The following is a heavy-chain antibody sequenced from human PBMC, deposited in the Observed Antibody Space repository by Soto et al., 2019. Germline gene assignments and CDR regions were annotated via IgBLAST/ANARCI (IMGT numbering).Heavy chain of an antibody. V-gene: IGHV3-23*01. J-gene: IGHJ6*03. Sequence: GGSLSLSCAASGFPFSSYAMSWVRQAPGKGLEWVSAISGSGGSTYYADSVKGRFTISRDNSKNTLYLQMNGLRAEDTAVYYCAKDSYVSTYYYYYYMDVWGKGTTVTVSS. D-gene: IGHD5-18*01. CDR2: ISGSGGST. CDR1: GFPFSSYA. CDR3: AKDSYVSTYYYYYYMDV.